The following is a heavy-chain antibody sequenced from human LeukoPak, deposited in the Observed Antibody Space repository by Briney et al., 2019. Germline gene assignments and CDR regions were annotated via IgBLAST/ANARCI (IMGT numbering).Heavy chain of an antibody. CDR3: ARDSITNWFDP. D-gene: IGHD3-10*01. J-gene: IGHJ5*02. CDR2: IYYSGST. CDR1: GGSISSGGYH. Sequence: SETLSLTCTVSGGSISSGGYHWSWIRQHPGKGLEWIGYIYYSGSTYYNPSLKSRVTISVDTSKNQFSLKLSSVTAADTAVYYCARDSITNWFDPWGQGTLVTVSS. V-gene: IGHV4-31*03.